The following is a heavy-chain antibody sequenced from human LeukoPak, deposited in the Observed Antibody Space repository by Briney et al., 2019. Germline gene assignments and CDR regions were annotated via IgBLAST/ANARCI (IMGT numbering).Heavy chain of an antibody. CDR3: ARGSSLIAARPPAGFDY. D-gene: IGHD6-6*01. J-gene: IGHJ4*02. CDR1: GGSISSYY. V-gene: IGHV4-4*07. CDR2: IYTSGSA. Sequence: SETLSLTCTVSGGSISSYYWSWIRQPAGKGLEWIGRIYTSGSANYNLSLKRRVTMSVDTSKNQFSLKLSSVTAADTAVYYCARGSSLIAARPPAGFDYWGQGTLVTVSS.